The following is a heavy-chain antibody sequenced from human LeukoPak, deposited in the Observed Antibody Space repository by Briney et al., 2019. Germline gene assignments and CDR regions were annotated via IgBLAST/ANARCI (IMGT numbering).Heavy chain of an antibody. V-gene: IGHV3-30*09. CDR1: GFSFSSYS. J-gene: IGHJ4*02. CDR2: ISSDGNSK. CDR3: VSPTADYPFLYYFDS. D-gene: IGHD5-12*01. Sequence: GGSLRLSCAASGFSFSSYSIHWVRQAPGKGLEWVAVISSDGNSKNFALSVKGRFAITRDNSKNTLFLQMNNLRSEDTALYYCVSPTADYPFLYYFDSWGQGTLVTVSS.